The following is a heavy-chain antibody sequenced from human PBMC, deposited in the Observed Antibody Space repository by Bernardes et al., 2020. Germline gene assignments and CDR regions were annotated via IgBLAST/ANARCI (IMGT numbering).Heavy chain of an antibody. CDR3: AHRRTPYGDYEVFDY. V-gene: IGHV2-5*02. CDR2: IYWDDDK. J-gene: IGHJ4*02. Sequence: SCPTLVKPTQTLTLTCTFSGFSLSTSGVGVGWIRQPPGKALAWLALIYWDDDKRYSPSLKSRLTITKDTSKNQVVLTMTNMDPVDTATYYCAHRRTPYGDYEVFDYWGQGTLVTVSS. CDR1: GFSLSTSGVG. D-gene: IGHD4-17*01.